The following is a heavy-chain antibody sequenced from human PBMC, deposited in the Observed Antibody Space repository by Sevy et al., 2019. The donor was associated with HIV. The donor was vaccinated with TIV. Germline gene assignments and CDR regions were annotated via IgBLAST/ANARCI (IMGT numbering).Heavy chain of an antibody. D-gene: IGHD2-2*01. CDR1: GGTFSSYA. V-gene: IGHV1-69*13. Sequence: ASVKVSCKASGGTFSSYAISWVRQAPGQGLEWMGGIIPIFGTANYAQKFQGRVTITEDESTSTAYMEMSSLRSEDTAVYYCARLNCSSTSCYLGDYYYGMDVWGQGTTVTVSS. CDR3: ARLNCSSTSCYLGDYYYGMDV. CDR2: IIPIFGTA. J-gene: IGHJ6*02.